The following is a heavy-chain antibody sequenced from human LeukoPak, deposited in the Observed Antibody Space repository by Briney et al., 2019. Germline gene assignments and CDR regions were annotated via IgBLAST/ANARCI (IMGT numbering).Heavy chain of an antibody. Sequence: GASVKISCKASGYTFTSYDINWVRQATGQGLEWMGWMNPNSGNTGYAQKFQGRVTITRNTSISTAYMELSSLRSEDTAVYYCARDHEAARLVFDYWGQGTLVTVSS. J-gene: IGHJ4*02. CDR2: MNPNSGNT. CDR1: GYTFTSYD. CDR3: ARDHEAARLVFDY. D-gene: IGHD6-6*01. V-gene: IGHV1-8*03.